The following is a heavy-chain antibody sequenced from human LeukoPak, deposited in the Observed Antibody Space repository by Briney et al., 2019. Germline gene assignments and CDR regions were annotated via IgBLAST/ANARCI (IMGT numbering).Heavy chain of an antibody. CDR1: GFTFTSSA. CDR2: IVVGSGNT. Sequence: GTSVKVSCKASGFTFTSSAVQWVRQARGQRLEWIGWIVVGSGNTNYAQKFQERVTITRDMSTSTAYMELSSLRSEDTAVYYCAAVPMVSYYYYYMDVWGKGTTVTVSS. CDR3: AAVPMVSYYYYYMDV. D-gene: IGHD3-10*01. V-gene: IGHV1-58*01. J-gene: IGHJ6*03.